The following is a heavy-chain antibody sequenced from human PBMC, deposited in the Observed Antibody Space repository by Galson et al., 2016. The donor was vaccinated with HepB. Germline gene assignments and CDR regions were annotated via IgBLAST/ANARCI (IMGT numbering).Heavy chain of an antibody. CDR3: AKDQGHTAGRRKRRLGELSFRALDI. J-gene: IGHJ3*02. Sequence: SLRLSCAASGFSFSNYGMQWVRQAPGKGLEWLAVISHDGTNNYHAASAKGRFTISRDNSKNTLYLQMNSLRAEDTAVYYCAKDQGHTAGRRKRRLGELSFRALDIWGRGTMVTVSP. CDR1: GFSFSNYG. D-gene: IGHD3-16*02. CDR2: ISHDGTNN. V-gene: IGHV3-30*18.